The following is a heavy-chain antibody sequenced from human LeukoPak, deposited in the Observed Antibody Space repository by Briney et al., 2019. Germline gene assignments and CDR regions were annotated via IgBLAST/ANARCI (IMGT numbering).Heavy chain of an antibody. J-gene: IGHJ4*02. CDR1: GYTFTAYY. CDR2: INPNSGGT. V-gene: IGHV1-2*02. CDR3: ARDGLGRSGYDY. D-gene: IGHD3-3*01. Sequence: GASVKVSCKASGYTFTAYYMHWVRQAPGQGLEWMGWINPNSGGTNYAQKFQGRVTMTRYTSINTAYMELSTLRSDDTAVYYCARDGLGRSGYDYWGQGTLVTVSS.